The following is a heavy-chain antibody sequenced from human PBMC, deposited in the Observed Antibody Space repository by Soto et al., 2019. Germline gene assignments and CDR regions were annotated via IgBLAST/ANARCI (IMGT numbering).Heavy chain of an antibody. J-gene: IGHJ6*02. D-gene: IGHD3-10*01. CDR2: ISAYNGNT. CDR1: GYTFTSYG. V-gene: IGHV1-18*01. Sequence: ASVKVSCKASGYTFTSYGISWVRQAPGQGLEWMGWISAYNGNTNYAQKLQGRVTMTTDTSTSTAYMELRSLRSDDTAVYYCARVPVYYYGSGSYPRYYYYGMDVWGQGTTVTVSS. CDR3: ARVPVYYYGSGSYPRYYYYGMDV.